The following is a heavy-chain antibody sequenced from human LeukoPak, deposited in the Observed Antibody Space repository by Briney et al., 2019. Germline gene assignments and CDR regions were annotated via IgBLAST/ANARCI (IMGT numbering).Heavy chain of an antibody. Sequence: SETLSLTCTVSGGSISSYYWSWIRQPAGKGLESIGHISTSGSTNYNPSLKSRVTMSVDTSKNQFSLKLNSVTAADTAVYYCAKSNGYGLIDIWGQGTMVTVSS. J-gene: IGHJ3*02. CDR1: GGSISSYY. V-gene: IGHV4-4*07. D-gene: IGHD3-22*01. CDR2: ISTSGST. CDR3: AKSNGYGLIDI.